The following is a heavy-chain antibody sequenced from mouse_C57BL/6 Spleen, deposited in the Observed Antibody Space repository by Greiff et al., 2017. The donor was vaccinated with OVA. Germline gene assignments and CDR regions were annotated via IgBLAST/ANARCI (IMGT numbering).Heavy chain of an antibody. J-gene: IGHJ2*01. V-gene: IGHV5-4*01. D-gene: IGHD1-1*01. Sequence: EVQLVESGGGLVKPGGSLKLSCAASGFTFSSYAMSWVRQTPEKRLEWVATISDGGSYIYYPDNVKGRFPISRDNAKNNLYLQMSHLKSEDTAMYYCARDPDTTVFDYWGQGTTLTVSS. CDR2: ISDGGSYI. CDR3: ARDPDTTVFDY. CDR1: GFTFSSYA.